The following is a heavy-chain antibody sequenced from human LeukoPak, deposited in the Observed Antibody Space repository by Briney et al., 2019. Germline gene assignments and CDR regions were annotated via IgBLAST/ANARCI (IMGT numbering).Heavy chain of an antibody. CDR2: IKQDGSEK. CDR3: ATDGGYCSSTSCYRGDYFDY. D-gene: IGHD2-2*02. J-gene: IGHJ4*02. CDR1: GFTFSSYW. V-gene: IGHV3-7*01. Sequence: GGSLRLSCAASGFTFSSYWMSWVRQAPGKGLEWVANIKQDGSEKYYVDSVKGRFTISRDNAKNSLYLQMNSLRAEDTAVYYCATDGGYCSSTSCYRGDYFDYWGQGTLVTVSS.